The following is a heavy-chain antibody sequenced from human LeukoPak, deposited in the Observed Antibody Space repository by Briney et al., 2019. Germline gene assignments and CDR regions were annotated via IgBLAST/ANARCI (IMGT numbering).Heavy chain of an antibody. J-gene: IGHJ4*02. CDR2: IYYSGST. CDR1: GGSITNYY. V-gene: IGHV4-59*01. CDR3: ARGYGTGYNYVPYDF. D-gene: IGHD3/OR15-3a*01. Sequence: SSETLSLTCTVSGGSITNYYWNWIRQPPGKGLEWIGYIYYSGSTNYNPSLKSRVTISVDTTKNQFSLKLSSVTAADTAVYYCARGYGTGYNYVPYDFWGQGTLVTVSS.